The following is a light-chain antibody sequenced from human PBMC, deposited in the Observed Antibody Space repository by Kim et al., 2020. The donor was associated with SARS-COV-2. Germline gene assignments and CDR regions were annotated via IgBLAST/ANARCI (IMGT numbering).Light chain of an antibody. Sequence: SLSPGERATRSCRASESVSNFLAWYQQRPGQAPRLLIYDASNRATGIPARFGGSRSGTDFTLTISSLEPEDFAIYYCHQRYNWPTFGQGTRLEIK. CDR1: ESVSNF. CDR2: DAS. V-gene: IGKV3-11*01. CDR3: HQRYNWPT. J-gene: IGKJ5*01.